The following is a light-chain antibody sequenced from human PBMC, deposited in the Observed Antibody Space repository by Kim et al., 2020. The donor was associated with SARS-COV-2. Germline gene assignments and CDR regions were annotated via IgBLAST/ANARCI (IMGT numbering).Light chain of an antibody. CDR2: DVS. Sequence: LTQPASVSGSPGQSNTISCTGTSSDVGVYNYVSWYQQHPGKAPKLMIYDVSKRPSGVSNRFSGSKSGNTASLTISGLQAEDEADYYCSSYTRSSTYVFASGTKVTVL. V-gene: IGLV2-14*01. J-gene: IGLJ1*01. CDR3: SSYTRSSTYV. CDR1: SSDVGVYNY.